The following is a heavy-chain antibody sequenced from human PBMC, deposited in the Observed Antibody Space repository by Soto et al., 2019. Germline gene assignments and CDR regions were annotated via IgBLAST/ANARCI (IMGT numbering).Heavy chain of an antibody. J-gene: IGHJ3*02. CDR3: ARARGYCSGGSCYSVPNDAFDI. V-gene: IGHV3-74*01. Sequence: GGSLRLSCAASGFTFSSYWMHWVRQAPGKGLVWVSRINSDGSSTSYADSVKGRFTISRDNAKNTLYLQMNSLRAEDTAVYYCARARGYCSGGSCYSVPNDAFDIWGQGTMVTVSS. D-gene: IGHD2-15*01. CDR1: GFTFSSYW. CDR2: INSDGSST.